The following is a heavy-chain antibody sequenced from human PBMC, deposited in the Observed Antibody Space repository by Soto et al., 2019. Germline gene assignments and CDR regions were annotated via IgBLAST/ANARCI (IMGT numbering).Heavy chain of an antibody. CDR2: MNEDGSEK. CDR1: GFTFSPYW. D-gene: IGHD3-22*01. V-gene: IGHV3-7*03. CDR3: ARGKTDSNYRPAEY. J-gene: IGHJ4*02. Sequence: GGSLRLSCVTSGFTFSPYWMTWVRQAPGKGLEWVAIMNEDGSEKYYVDSVKGRFTISRDNAKNSLHLQMNSLRAEDWAMYYCARGKTDSNYRPAEYWGKETLVTVSS.